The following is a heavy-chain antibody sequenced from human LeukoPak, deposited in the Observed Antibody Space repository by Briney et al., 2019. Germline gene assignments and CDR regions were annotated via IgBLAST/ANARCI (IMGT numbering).Heavy chain of an antibody. V-gene: IGHV4-4*07. D-gene: IGHD1-26*01. CDR2: IYTSGTT. J-gene: IGHJ4*02. CDR3: ARGDSTTPDY. CDR1: GGSFSTYY. Sequence: SETLSLTCTVSGGSFSTYYWSWIRQPAGKGLEWIGHIYTSGTTNYNPSLKSRVTMSVDTSKNQFSLKLSSVTAADTAVYYCARGDSTTPDYWGQGTLVTVSS.